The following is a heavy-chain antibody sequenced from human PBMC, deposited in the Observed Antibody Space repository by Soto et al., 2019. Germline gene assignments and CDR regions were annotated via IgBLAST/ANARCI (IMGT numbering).Heavy chain of an antibody. CDR1: VGSFSDYY. Sequence: QVQLQQWGAGLLKPSETLSLTCAVYVGSFSDYYWSWIRQPPGKGLEWIGQINHSGTTNYNPSLKSRVNILVDTPKNQFTLKVSSVTAADTAVYYCARGGIFLVMAYFDYWGQGTLVTVSS. V-gene: IGHV4-34*01. J-gene: IGHJ4*02. D-gene: IGHD2-21*01. CDR3: ARGGIFLVMAYFDY. CDR2: INHSGTT.